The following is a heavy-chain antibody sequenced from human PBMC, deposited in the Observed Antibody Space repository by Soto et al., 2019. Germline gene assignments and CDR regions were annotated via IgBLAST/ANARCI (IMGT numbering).Heavy chain of an antibody. CDR1: GFTFSSYW. J-gene: IGHJ6*02. Sequence: EVQLVESGGGLVQPGGSLRLSCAASGFTFSSYWMSWVRQAPGKGLEWVANIKQDGSEKYYVDSVKGRFTISRDNAKNSTFLKKNSLRGEETAVYYCARDSSSHLYYGMDVWGQGTTVTVSS. V-gene: IGHV3-7*04. CDR3: ARDSSSHLYYGMDV. D-gene: IGHD6-13*01. CDR2: IKQDGSEK.